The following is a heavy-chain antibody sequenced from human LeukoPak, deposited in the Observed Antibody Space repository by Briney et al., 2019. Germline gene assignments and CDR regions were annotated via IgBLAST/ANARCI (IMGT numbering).Heavy chain of an antibody. CDR1: GGSISSYY. Sequence: PSETLSLICTVSGGSISSYYWNWIRQPAGKGLEWIGRIYASGSTNYNPSLKSRVSMSIEKSKSQFSLKLNSVTAADTAIYYCARDFRISGWTDACDIWGQGTMVTVSS. D-gene: IGHD6-19*01. V-gene: IGHV4-4*07. J-gene: IGHJ3*02. CDR2: IYASGST. CDR3: ARDFRISGWTDACDI.